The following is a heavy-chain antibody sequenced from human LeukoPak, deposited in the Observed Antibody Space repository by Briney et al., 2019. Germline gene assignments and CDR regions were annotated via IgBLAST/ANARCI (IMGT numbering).Heavy chain of an antibody. Sequence: GGSLRLSCAASGFTFSSYGMHWVRQAPGKGLEWVAVISYDGSNKYYADSVKGRFTISRDNSKNTLYLQMNSLRAEDTAVYYCVPSGRVDYCSGGSCSWGQGTLVTVSS. CDR1: GFTFSSYG. D-gene: IGHD2-15*01. V-gene: IGHV3-30*03. J-gene: IGHJ5*02. CDR3: VPSGRVDYCSGGSCS. CDR2: ISYDGSNK.